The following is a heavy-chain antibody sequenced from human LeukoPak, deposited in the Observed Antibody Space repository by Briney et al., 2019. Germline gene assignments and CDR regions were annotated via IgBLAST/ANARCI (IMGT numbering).Heavy chain of an antibody. CDR1: GFTFSSYA. V-gene: IGHV3-23*01. D-gene: IGHD3-10*01. J-gene: IGHJ5*02. Sequence: GGSLRLSCAASGFTFSSYAMSWVRQAPGKGLEWVSAISGSGGSTYYADSVKGRFTISRDNSKNTLYLQMNSLRAEDTAVYYCARATYNYYGSGSYHHWFDPWGQGTLVTVSS. CDR3: ARATYNYYGSGSYHHWFDP. CDR2: ISGSGGST.